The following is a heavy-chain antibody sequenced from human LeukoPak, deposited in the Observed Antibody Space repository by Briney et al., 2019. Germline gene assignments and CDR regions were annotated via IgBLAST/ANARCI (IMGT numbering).Heavy chain of an antibody. CDR2: IYYSGST. J-gene: IGHJ6*03. V-gene: IGHV4-59*11. CDR3: ARHLHYYDSSGYYSGYYYYYMDV. Sequence: PSETLSLTCTVSGGSISSHYWSWIRQPPGKGLEWIGYIYYSGSTNYNPFLKSRATISVDTSKNQFSLKLSSVTAADTAVYYCARHLHYYDSSGYYSGYYYYYMDVWGKGTTVTVSS. CDR1: GGSISSHY. D-gene: IGHD3-22*01.